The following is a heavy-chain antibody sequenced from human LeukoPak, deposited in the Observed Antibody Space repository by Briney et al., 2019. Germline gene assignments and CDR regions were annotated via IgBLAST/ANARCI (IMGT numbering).Heavy chain of an antibody. Sequence: GGSLRLSCAASGFTFSSYAMHWVRQAPGKGLAWVSSISSSSSYIYYADSVKGRFTISRDNAKNSQYLQMNSLRAEDTAVYYCARGSTAMLSDAFDIWGQGTMVTVSS. CDR1: GFTFSSYA. V-gene: IGHV3-21*01. D-gene: IGHD5-18*01. CDR2: ISSSSSYI. CDR3: ARGSTAMLSDAFDI. J-gene: IGHJ3*02.